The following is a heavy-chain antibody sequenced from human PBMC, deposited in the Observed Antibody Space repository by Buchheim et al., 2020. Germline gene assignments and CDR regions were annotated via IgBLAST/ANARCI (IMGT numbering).Heavy chain of an antibody. CDR1: GDSLSSRPYY. Sequence: QVQLQESGPGLVKPSQTLSLTCTVSGDSLSSRPYYWTWIRQHPGEGLEWIGYIYYTGTSYYHPSLESRVIISVDTSKNQFSLKLNSVTAADTAVYYCARVRDAGTRPYFDYWGQGTL. J-gene: IGHJ4*02. D-gene: IGHD1-1*01. V-gene: IGHV4-31*03. CDR3: ARVRDAGTRPYFDY. CDR2: IYYTGTS.